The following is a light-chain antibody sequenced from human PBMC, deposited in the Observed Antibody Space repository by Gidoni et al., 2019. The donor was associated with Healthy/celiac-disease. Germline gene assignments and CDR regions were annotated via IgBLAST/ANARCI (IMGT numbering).Light chain of an antibody. V-gene: IGLV1-47*01. CDR1: SSNIGSNP. Sequence: QSVLTQPPAESGTPGQRVTSSCSGSSSNIGSNPVYWYQQLPVTAPKLLIYRNNQRPSGVPARFSGSLSGTSASLAISGLRSEDEADYYCAAWDDSLSGRVFGGGTKLTVL. CDR2: RNN. J-gene: IGLJ3*02. CDR3: AAWDDSLSGRV.